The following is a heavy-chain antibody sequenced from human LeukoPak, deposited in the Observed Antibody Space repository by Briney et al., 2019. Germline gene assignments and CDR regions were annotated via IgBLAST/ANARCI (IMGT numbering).Heavy chain of an antibody. V-gene: IGHV3-53*01. J-gene: IGHJ4*02. Sequence: PEGSLRLSCAASGFTFSIAWMNWVRQAPGKGLEWVSVIYSGGSTYYADSVKGRFTISRDNSKNTLYLQMNSLRAEDTAVYYCARVGGSGWYSPFDYWGQGTLVTVSS. CDR1: GFTFSIAW. D-gene: IGHD6-19*01. CDR2: IYSGGST. CDR3: ARVGGSGWYSPFDY.